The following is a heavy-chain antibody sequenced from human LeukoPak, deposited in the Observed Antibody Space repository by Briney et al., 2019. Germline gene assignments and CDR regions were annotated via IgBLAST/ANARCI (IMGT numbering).Heavy chain of an antibody. CDR2: ISSSSSYT. CDR3: ARVPATVTTFWAFDI. V-gene: IGHV3-21*05. J-gene: IGHJ3*02. D-gene: IGHD4-17*01. CDR1: GFTFISYA. Sequence: GGSLRLSCATSGFTFISYAMNWVRQAPGKGLEWVSYISSSSSYTNYADSVKGRFTISRDNAKNSLYLQMNSLRAEDTAVYYCARVPATVTTFWAFDIWGQGTMVTVSS.